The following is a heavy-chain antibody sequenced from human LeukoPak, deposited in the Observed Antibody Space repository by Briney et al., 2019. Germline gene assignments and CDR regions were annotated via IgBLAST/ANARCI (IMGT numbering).Heavy chain of an antibody. Sequence: GGSLRLSCAASGFTLSSYGMHWVRQAPGKGLEWVAVIWYDGSNKYYADSVKGRFTISRDNSKNTLYLQMNSLRAEDTAVYYCARDRRGSYLDYWGPGTLVTVSS. J-gene: IGHJ4*02. D-gene: IGHD1-26*01. CDR1: GFTLSSYG. V-gene: IGHV3-33*01. CDR3: ARDRRGSYLDY. CDR2: IWYDGSNK.